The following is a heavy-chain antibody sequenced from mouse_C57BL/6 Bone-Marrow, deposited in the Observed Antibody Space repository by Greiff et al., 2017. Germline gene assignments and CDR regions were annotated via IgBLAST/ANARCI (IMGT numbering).Heavy chain of an antibody. CDR1: GFTFSSYC. D-gene: IGHD2-4*01. Sequence: EVHLLQSGGDLVKPGASLKLSCAASGFTFSSYCMSWVRQTPGKRLEWVATISSGGSDTYYTDSVKGRCTLSRDNAKTTRYMQMSSLKSEDSAMYYCARVGYDYDLYYDIDDWGKGTSVTVSS. CDR3: ARVGYDYDLYYDIDD. J-gene: IGHJ4*01. CDR2: ISSGGSDT. V-gene: IGHV5-6*01.